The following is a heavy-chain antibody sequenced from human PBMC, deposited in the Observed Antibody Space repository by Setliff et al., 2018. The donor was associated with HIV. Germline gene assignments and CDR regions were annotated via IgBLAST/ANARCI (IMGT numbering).Heavy chain of an antibody. D-gene: IGHD3-22*01. Sequence: PSETLSLTCTVSGGSISGYYWSWIRQPPGKGLEWIGSIFHSGSTYYNPSLKSRVTISVDTSRNQFSLKLNSVTAADTAVYYCARVGYYDSSFDYWGQGTLVTVSS. CDR1: GGSISGYY. V-gene: IGHV4-38-2*02. J-gene: IGHJ4*02. CDR3: ARVGYYDSSFDY. CDR2: IFHSGST.